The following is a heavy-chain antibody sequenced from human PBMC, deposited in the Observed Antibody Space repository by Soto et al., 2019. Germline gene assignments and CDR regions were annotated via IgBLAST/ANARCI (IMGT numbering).Heavy chain of an antibody. CDR1: GFTFSSYS. V-gene: IGHV3-21*01. CDR3: ARDLGVGATRVEIGGSFDY. CDR2: ISSSSSYI. Sequence: GGSLRLSCAASGFTFSSYSMNWVRQAPGKGLEWVSSISSSSSYIYYADSVKGRFTISRDNAKNSLYLQMNSLRAEDTAVYYCARDLGVGATRVEIGGSFDYWGQGTLVTVSS. D-gene: IGHD1-26*01. J-gene: IGHJ4*02.